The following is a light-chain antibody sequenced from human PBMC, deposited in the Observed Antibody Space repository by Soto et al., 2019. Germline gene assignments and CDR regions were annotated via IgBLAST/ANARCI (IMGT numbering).Light chain of an antibody. CDR2: GES. V-gene: IGKV3-20*01. J-gene: IGKJ1*01. CDR1: QSVSRSY. Sequence: EIVLTQSPGTLSLSPGERATLSCRASQSVSRSYLAWYQQKPGQAPRLLIYGESSRATGIPDRFSGSGSGTDFTLTISRLEDEDFAVYYCQQRGTFGQGTKVDIK. CDR3: QQRGT.